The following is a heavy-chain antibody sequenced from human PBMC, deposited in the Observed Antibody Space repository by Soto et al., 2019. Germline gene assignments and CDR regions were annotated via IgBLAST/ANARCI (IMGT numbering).Heavy chain of an antibody. J-gene: IGHJ4*02. CDR1: GFTFSSYA. Sequence: GGSLRLSCAASGFTFSSYAMSWVRQAPGKGLEWVSAISGSGGSTYYADSVKGRFTISRDNSKNTLYLQMNSLRAEDTAVYYCAKDPFLSSGWYVSGFDYWGQGTLVTVSS. V-gene: IGHV3-23*01. CDR3: AKDPFLSSGWYVSGFDY. D-gene: IGHD6-19*01. CDR2: ISGSGGST.